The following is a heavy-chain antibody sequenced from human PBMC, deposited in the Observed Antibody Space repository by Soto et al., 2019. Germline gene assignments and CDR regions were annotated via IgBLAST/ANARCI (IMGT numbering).Heavy chain of an antibody. V-gene: IGHV4-59*08. CDR1: GGSISNYY. CDR3: ARRPGFGHAFDI. J-gene: IGHJ3*02. Sequence: QVHLQESGPGLVKPSETLSLTCTVSGGSISNYYWTWVRQPPGKGLEWIGYIYDTGRTSYHPSLTSGVTISVDTSRNPFSLKLTSVTAADTAVYYCARRPGFGHAFDIWGQGTMVTVSS. D-gene: IGHD3-10*01. CDR2: IYDTGRT.